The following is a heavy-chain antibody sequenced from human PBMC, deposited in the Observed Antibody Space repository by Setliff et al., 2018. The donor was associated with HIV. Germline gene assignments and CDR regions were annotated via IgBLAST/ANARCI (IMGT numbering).Heavy chain of an antibody. CDR3: GGNGYYSIDY. Sequence: SETLSLTCAVSGGSISSNWWGWVRQSPGKGLEWIGEIYHSGSTHYNPSLQSRVTISVDKSKSQFSLKLNSVTAADTAVYYCGGNGYYSIDYWGQGTLVKVSS. V-gene: IGHV4-4*02. CDR1: GGSISSNW. J-gene: IGHJ4*02. D-gene: IGHD3-22*01. CDR2: IYHSGST.